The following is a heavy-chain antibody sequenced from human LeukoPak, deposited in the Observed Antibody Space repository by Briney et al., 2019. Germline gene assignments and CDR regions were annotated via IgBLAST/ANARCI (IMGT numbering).Heavy chain of an antibody. CDR2: ISAYNGNT. J-gene: IGHJ3*02. CDR1: GYTFTSYG. CDR3: ASYGLSVVPAGHDAFDI. V-gene: IGHV1-18*01. D-gene: IGHD2-2*01. Sequence: GASVKVSCKASGYTFTSYGISWVRQAPGQGLEWMGWISAYNGNTNYAQKLQGRVTMTTDTSTSTAYMELRSLRSDDTAVYYCASYGLSVVPAGHDAFDIWGQGTMVTVSS.